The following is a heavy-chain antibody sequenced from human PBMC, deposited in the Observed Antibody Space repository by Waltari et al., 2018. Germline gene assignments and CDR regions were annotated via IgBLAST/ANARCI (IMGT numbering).Heavy chain of an antibody. CDR2: ISSSSSYI. J-gene: IGHJ4*02. CDR1: GFTFSSYR. CDR3: AVIVVVVAAPHGDSDY. D-gene: IGHD2-15*01. V-gene: IGHV3-21*01. Sequence: EVQLVESGGGLVKPGGSLRLSCAASGFTFSSYRMNWVRQAPGKGLEWVSSISSSSSYIYYADSVKGRFTISRDNAKNSLYLQMNSLRAEDTAVYYCAVIVVVVAAPHGDSDYWGQGTLVTVSS.